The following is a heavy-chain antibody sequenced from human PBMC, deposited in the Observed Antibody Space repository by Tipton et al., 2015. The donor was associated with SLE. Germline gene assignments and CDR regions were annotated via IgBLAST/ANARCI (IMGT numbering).Heavy chain of an antibody. CDR2: IHPSGST. J-gene: IGHJ3*01. V-gene: IGHV4-34*10. CDR3: ARIIAGHGDAFDV. Sequence: TLSLTCTVYGGSLSGYYWSWIRQVPGKGLDWIGEIHPSGSTDYNPSLKSRVTMSVDPSKNQFSLTLMSVTAADTAVYFCARIIAGHGDAFDVWGQGTMVTVSS. CDR1: GGSLSGYY.